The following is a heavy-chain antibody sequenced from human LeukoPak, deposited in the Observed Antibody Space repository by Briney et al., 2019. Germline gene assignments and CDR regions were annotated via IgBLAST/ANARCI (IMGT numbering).Heavy chain of an antibody. CDR2: IFYSGST. V-gene: IGHV4-59*08. J-gene: IGHJ4*02. Sequence: SETLSLTCTVSGGSFSSHYWSWIRQPPGKALEWIGYIFYSGSTNYNPSLKSRVTISIDTSKNQLSLKLSSVTAADTAVYYCAIAPNLSFFDFWGQGTLVTVSS. CDR1: GGSFSSHY. D-gene: IGHD2/OR15-2a*01. CDR3: AIAPNLSFFDF.